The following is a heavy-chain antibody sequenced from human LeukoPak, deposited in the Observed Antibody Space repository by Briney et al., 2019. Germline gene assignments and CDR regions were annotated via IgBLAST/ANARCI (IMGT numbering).Heavy chain of an antibody. CDR1: GFTFSIFG. D-gene: IGHD2-2*01. CDR2: IRYDGSNK. CDR3: AKDHYKYQLSSKYYYYYYMDV. Sequence: GGSLSLSCAASGFTFSIFGIHWVRQAPGKGLEWVAFIRYDGSNKYYADSVKGRFTISRDNPKNTLYLQMNSLRAEDTAVYYCAKDHYKYQLSSKYYYYYYMDVWGKGTTVTVSS. J-gene: IGHJ6*03. V-gene: IGHV3-30*02.